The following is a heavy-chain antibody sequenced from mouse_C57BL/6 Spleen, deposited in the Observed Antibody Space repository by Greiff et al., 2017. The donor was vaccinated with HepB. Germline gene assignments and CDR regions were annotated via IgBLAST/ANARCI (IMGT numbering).Heavy chain of an antibody. CDR3: ARSDYDGAY. Sequence: EVKLVESVAELVRPGASVKLSCTASGFNIKNPYMHWVKQRPEQGLEWIGRIDPANGNTKYAPKFQGKATITADTSSNTAYLQLSSLTSEDTAIYYCARSDYDGAYWGQGTLVTVSA. CDR2: IDPANGNT. CDR1: GFNIKNPY. V-gene: IGHV14-3*01. D-gene: IGHD2-4*01. J-gene: IGHJ3*01.